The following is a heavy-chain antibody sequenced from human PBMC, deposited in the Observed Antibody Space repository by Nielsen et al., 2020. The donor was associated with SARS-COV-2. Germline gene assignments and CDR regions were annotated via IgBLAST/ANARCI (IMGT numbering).Heavy chain of an antibody. CDR3: VRVRDDGYYYDSGPFDY. CDR2: INTDGCKR. Sequence: ESLKISCAGSGFTFSNYYMNWVPQVPVKVLLLFSLINTDGCKRSYADSLKGRFTISRDNARDTLYLQMNSLSAEDTAVYYCVRVRDDGYYYDSGPFDYWGQGAPVTVSS. CDR1: GFTFSNYY. D-gene: IGHD3-16*01. V-gene: IGHV3-74*01. J-gene: IGHJ4*02.